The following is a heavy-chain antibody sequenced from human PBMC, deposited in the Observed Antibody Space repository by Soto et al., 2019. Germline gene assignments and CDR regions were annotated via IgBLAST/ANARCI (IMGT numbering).Heavy chain of an antibody. D-gene: IGHD3-9*01. CDR2: ISYDGSNK. CDR3: AKGDYDILTGPDY. Sequence: PGGSLRLSCAASGFTFSSYGMHWVRQAPGKGLEWVAVISYDGSNKYYADSVKGRFTISRDNSKNTLYLQMNSLRAEDTAVYYCAKGDYDILTGPDYWSQGTLVTVSS. CDR1: GFTFSSYG. V-gene: IGHV3-30*18. J-gene: IGHJ4*02.